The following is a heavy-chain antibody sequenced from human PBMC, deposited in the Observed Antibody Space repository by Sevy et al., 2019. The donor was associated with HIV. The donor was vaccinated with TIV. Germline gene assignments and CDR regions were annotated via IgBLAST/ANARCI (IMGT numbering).Heavy chain of an antibody. D-gene: IGHD3-10*01. CDR3: AEDFGMEMPAHYFDS. Sequence: GGSLRLSCAGSGLAFEDYTMHWVRQAPGRGLEWVSVISWDGGSTHYSDSVKGRFTIARDNSKNSLYLQMNSLRRDDSGKYYCAEDFGMEMPAHYFDSWGQRTLVTVSS. J-gene: IGHJ4*02. CDR1: GLAFEDYT. CDR2: ISWDGGST. V-gene: IGHV3-43*01.